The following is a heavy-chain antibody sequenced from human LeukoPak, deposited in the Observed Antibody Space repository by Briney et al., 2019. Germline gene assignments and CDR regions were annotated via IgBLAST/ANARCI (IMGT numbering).Heavy chain of an antibody. Sequence: GGSLRLSCAASGFTFSSYGMSWVRQAPGKGLEWVSTIRGSGDITYYADSVKGRFTISRDNSKNTLYLQMNSLRAEDTAVYYCAKGTYGWGTYGSIDYWGQGTLVTVSS. CDR1: GFTFSSYG. CDR3: AKGTYGWGTYGSIDY. V-gene: IGHV3-23*01. J-gene: IGHJ4*02. D-gene: IGHD3-10*01. CDR2: IRGSGDIT.